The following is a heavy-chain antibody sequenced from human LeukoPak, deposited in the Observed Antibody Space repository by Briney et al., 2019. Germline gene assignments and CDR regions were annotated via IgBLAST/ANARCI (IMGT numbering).Heavy chain of an antibody. V-gene: IGHV3-23*01. Sequence: GGSLRLSCAASGFTFSSYAMNWVRQAPGKGLEWVSGISGSGGSTSYADSVKGRFTISRDNLKNTLYLQMNSLRAEDTAVYYCAKGRVSYYYGMDVWGQGTTVTVSS. D-gene: IGHD3-10*01. CDR3: AKGRVSYYYGMDV. CDR1: GFTFSSYA. J-gene: IGHJ6*02. CDR2: ISGSGGST.